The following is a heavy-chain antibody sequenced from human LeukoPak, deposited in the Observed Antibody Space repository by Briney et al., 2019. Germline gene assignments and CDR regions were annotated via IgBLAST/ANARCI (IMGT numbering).Heavy chain of an antibody. CDR1: GFTFSSYA. J-gene: IGHJ4*02. Sequence: GGSLRLSCAASGFTFSSYAMNWVRQAPGKGLEWVSIITNSGGSTYYADSVKGRFTVSRDNSMNTLYLQMNSLRAEDTAVYYCAKTEIRYYFDYWGQGTLVTVSS. D-gene: IGHD3-16*02. V-gene: IGHV3-23*01. CDR3: AKTEIRYYFDY. CDR2: ITNSGGST.